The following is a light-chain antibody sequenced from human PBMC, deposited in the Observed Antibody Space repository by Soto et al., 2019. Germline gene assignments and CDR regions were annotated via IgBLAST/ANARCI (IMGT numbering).Light chain of an antibody. Sequence: EIVMTQSPAILSVCPGERATLSCRANQSISSNLAWYQQKPGQAPRLLIYGAATRATGIPARFSGSGSGTDFTLTINSLQSEDFAVYYCQMYNNWVGTFGGGTKVDNK. V-gene: IGKV3-15*01. CDR1: QSISSN. J-gene: IGKJ4*01. CDR3: QMYNNWVGT. CDR2: GAA.